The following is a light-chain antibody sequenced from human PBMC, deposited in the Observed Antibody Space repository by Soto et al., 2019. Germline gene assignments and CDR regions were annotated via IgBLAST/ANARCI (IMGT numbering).Light chain of an antibody. J-gene: IGLJ2*01. V-gene: IGLV1-40*01. CDR2: ANS. CDR1: SSNIGAGYD. CDR3: QSYDTSLSVV. Sequence: QSVLTQPPSVSGAPGQRVTISCTGSSSNIGAGYDVHWYHQVPGTAPKLLIYANSNRPSGVPDRFSASKSGTSASLAITGLQAEDEADYYCQSYDTSLSVVFGRGTQLTVL.